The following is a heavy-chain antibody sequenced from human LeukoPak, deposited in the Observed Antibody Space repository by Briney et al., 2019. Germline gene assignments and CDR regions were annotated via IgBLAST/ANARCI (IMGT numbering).Heavy chain of an antibody. CDR1: GGSISSYY. V-gene: IGHV4-4*09. Sequence: SETLSLTCTVSGGSISSYYWSWIRQPPGKGLEWIGYIYTNGSTNYNPSLKSRVTISVDTSKNQFSLKLSSVTAADTAVYYCARQRGSSSAGYNWFDPWGQGTLVTVSS. CDR3: ARQRGSSSAGYNWFDP. D-gene: IGHD6-6*01. J-gene: IGHJ5*02. CDR2: IYTNGST.